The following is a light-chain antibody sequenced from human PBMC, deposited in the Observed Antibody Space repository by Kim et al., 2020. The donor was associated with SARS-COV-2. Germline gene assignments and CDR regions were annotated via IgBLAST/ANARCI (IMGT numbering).Light chain of an antibody. CDR3: QQRSKWPPGT. CDR1: QSVSSY. V-gene: IGKV3-11*01. J-gene: IGKJ2*01. Sequence: EIVLTQSPATLSLSPGERATLSCRASQSVSSYLAWYQQKPGQAPRLLIYDASNRATGIPARFSGSGSGTDFTLTISSLEPEDFAVYYFQQRSKWPPGTCGQGTKLEI. CDR2: DAS.